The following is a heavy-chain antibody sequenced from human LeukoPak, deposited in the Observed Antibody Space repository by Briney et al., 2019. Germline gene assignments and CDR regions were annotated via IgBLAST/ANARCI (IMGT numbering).Heavy chain of an antibody. CDR3: AKGVSVIQWLVLDY. CDR1: GFTVSSNY. Sequence: GGSLRPSCAASGFTVSSNYMSWVRQASGKGLEWVSAISGSGGSTYYADSVKGRFTISRDNSKNTLYLQMNSLRAEDTAVYYCAKGVSVIQWLVLDYWGQGTLVTVSS. V-gene: IGHV3-23*01. J-gene: IGHJ4*02. D-gene: IGHD6-19*01. CDR2: ISGSGGST.